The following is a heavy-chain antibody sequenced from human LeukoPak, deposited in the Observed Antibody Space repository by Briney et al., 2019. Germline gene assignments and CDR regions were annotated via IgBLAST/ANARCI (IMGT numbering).Heavy chain of an antibody. CDR3: ARLLPSSEYYYYYYYMDV. D-gene: IGHD6-19*01. CDR1: GYTLTELS. V-gene: IGHV1-24*01. J-gene: IGHJ6*03. CDR2: FDPEDGET. Sequence: ASVKVSCKVSGYTLTELSMHWVRQAPGKGLEWMGGFDPEDGETIYAQKFQGRVTMTEDTSTDTAYMELSSLRSEDTAVYYCARLLPSSEYYYYYYYMDVWGKGTTVTISS.